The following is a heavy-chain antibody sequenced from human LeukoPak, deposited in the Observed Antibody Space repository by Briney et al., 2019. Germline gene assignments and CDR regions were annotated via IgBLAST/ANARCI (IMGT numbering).Heavy chain of an antibody. D-gene: IGHD3-9*01. V-gene: IGHV4-39*07. Sequence: SETLSLTCTVSGGSISSSSYYWGWIRQPPGKGLEWIGSIYYSGSTYYNPSPKSRVTISVDTSKNQFSLKLSSVTAADTAVYYCARVDILTGYAWGQGTLVTVSS. CDR1: GGSISSSSYY. J-gene: IGHJ4*02. CDR2: IYYSGST. CDR3: ARVDILTGYA.